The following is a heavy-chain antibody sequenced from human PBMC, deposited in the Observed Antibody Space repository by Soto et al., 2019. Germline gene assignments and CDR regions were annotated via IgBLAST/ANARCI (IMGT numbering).Heavy chain of an antibody. CDR2: MSASGGTS. CDR3: AKGSIQYSASIDY. J-gene: IGHJ4*02. Sequence: EVELLESGGGLIHPGESLRLSCAASGFSFSSYAMIRVRQAPGKGLEWVSVMSASGGTSYFADSVKGRFSMSRDNSKNMFYLEMNSLRAEDTAIYFCAKGSIQYSASIDYWGQGTLVSVSS. D-gene: IGHD5-12*01. CDR1: GFSFSSYA. V-gene: IGHV3-23*01.